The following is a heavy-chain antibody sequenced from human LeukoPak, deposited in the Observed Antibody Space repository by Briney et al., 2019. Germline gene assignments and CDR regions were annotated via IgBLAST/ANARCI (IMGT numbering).Heavy chain of an antibody. D-gene: IGHD4-11*01. CDR3: ARSVPSLDYLFDS. Sequence: PSETLSLTWTVSGXSISGYYWTWIRQLPGKGLEWIGYIYNSGITNYNPSLKSRVTVSVDTSKNQFSLRLTSVTAADTAVYYCARSVPSLDYLFDSWGHGTLVTVSS. V-gene: IGHV4-59*08. CDR2: IYNSGIT. CDR1: GXSISGYY. J-gene: IGHJ5*01.